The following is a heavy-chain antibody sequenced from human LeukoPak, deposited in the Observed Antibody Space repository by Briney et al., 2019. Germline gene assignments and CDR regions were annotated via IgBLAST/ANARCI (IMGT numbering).Heavy chain of an antibody. Sequence: PSETLSLTCTVSGGSISSGDYYWSWIRRPPGKGLEWIGYIYYSGSTHYNPSLKSRVTISVDTSKNQFSLKLSSVTAADTAVFYCASSSMVLNYYYYYMDVWGKGTTVTVSS. D-gene: IGHD3-10*01. V-gene: IGHV4-30-4*08. J-gene: IGHJ6*03. CDR3: ASSSMVLNYYYYYMDV. CDR2: IYYSGST. CDR1: GGSISSGDYY.